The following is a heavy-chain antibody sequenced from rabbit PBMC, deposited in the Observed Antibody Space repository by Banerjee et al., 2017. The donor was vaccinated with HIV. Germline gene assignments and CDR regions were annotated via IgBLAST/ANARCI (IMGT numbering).Heavy chain of an antibody. V-gene: IGHV1S43*01. Sequence: QSLEESGGDLVKPGASLTLTCKASGFDFSSSYWICWIRQAPGKVLEWIGCIYTGDGNTYYASWAKGRFTISRSTSLNTVDLKMTSLTAADTATYFCARDLAGVIGWNFGLWGPGTLVAV. CDR2: IYTGDGNT. J-gene: IGHJ6*01. D-gene: IGHD4-1*01. CDR3: ARDLAGVIGWNFGL. CDR1: GFDFSSSYW.